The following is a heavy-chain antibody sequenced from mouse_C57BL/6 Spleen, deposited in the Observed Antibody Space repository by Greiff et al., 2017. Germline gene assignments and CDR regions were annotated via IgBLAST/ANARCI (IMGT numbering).Heavy chain of an antibody. CDR1: GYTFTSYW. J-gene: IGHJ2*01. CDR2: IDPSDSET. Sequence: VQLQQPGAELVRPGSSVKLSCKASGYTFTSYWMHWVKQRPIQGLAWIGNIDPSDSETHYNQKFKDKATLTEDKSSSTAYMPLSSLTAEDSAVYSSAKVVATGDYYFDDWGQGTTLTVSS. D-gene: IGHD1-1*01. CDR3: AKVVATGDYYFDD. V-gene: IGHV1-52*01.